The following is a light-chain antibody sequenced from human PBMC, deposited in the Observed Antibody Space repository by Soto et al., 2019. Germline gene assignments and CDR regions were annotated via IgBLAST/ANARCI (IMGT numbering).Light chain of an antibody. V-gene: IGLV2-11*01. Sequence: QSALTQPRSVSGSPGQSVTISCTGTSSDVGGYNYVFWYQQHPGKAPKLMIYDVSKRPSGVPDRFSGSKSGNTASLTISGLQAEDGADYYCCSYAGSYSWVFGGGTKVTVL. CDR2: DVS. CDR3: CSYAGSYSWV. J-gene: IGLJ3*02. CDR1: SSDVGGYNY.